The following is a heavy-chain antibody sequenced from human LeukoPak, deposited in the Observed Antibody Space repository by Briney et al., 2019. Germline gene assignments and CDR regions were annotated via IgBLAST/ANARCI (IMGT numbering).Heavy chain of an antibody. CDR3: TRLRPLMDV. CDR1: GFTFSGSA. V-gene: IGHV3-73*01. J-gene: IGHJ6*03. Sequence: GGSLRLSCAASGFTFSGSAMHWVRQASGKGLEWVGRIRSKANSYATAYAASVKGRFTISRDDSKNTAYLQMNSLKTEDTAVYYCTRLRPLMDVWGKGTTVTVSS. CDR2: IRSKANSYAT.